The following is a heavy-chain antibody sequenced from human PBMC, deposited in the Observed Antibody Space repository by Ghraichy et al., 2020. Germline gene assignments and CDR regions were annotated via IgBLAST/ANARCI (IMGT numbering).Heavy chain of an antibody. J-gene: IGHJ5*02. CDR3: ARGFAH. CDR1: GGSFSGYY. V-gene: IGHV4-34*01. CDR2: INHSGST. Sequence: SETLSLTCAVYGGSFSGYYWSWIRQPPGKGLEWIGEINHSGSTNYNPSLKSRVTISVDTSKNQFSLKLSSVTAADTAVYYCARGFAHWGQGTLVTVSS.